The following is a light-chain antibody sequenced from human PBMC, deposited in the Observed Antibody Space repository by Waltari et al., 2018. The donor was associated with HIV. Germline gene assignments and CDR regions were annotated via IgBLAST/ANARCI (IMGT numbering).Light chain of an antibody. CDR3: QVWDSSSEHVV. Sequence: SYVLTQPPSVSVAPGKTARITCGGTNIGSKSVHWYQQKPGQAPLLVIYYDSARPSGIPERFCGSNSGNTATLTISRVEAGDEADYYCQVWDSSSEHVVFGGGTNLTVL. CDR1: NIGSKS. J-gene: IGLJ2*01. CDR2: YDS. V-gene: IGLV3-21*04.